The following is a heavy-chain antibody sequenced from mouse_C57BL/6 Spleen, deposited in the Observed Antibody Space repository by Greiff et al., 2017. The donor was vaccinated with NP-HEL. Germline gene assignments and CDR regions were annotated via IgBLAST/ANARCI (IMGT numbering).Heavy chain of an antibody. CDR2: ISSGGSYT. CDR1: GFTFSSYG. CDR3: ARVTTVVGGNAMDY. V-gene: IGHV5-6*01. D-gene: IGHD1-1*01. Sequence: EVKVVESGGDLVKPGGSLKLSCAASGFTFSSYGMSWVRQTPDKRLEWVATISSGGSYTYYPDSVKGRFTISRDNAKNTLYLQMSSLKSEDTAMYYCARVTTVVGGNAMDYWGQGTSVTVSS. J-gene: IGHJ4*01.